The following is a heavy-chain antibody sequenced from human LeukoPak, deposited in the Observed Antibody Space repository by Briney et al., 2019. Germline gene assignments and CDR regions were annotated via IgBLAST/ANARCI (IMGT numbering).Heavy chain of an antibody. J-gene: IGHJ6*02. CDR3: ARGVLRMVRGVVIHYYHMDV. D-gene: IGHD3-10*01. Sequence: GGSLRLSCAASGFTFSSFGMHWVRQAPGKGLEWVAIIWFDGSIEYYGDSVKGRFTISRDNSKSTLYLQMNSLRVEDTAVYYCARGVLRMVRGVVIHYYHMDVWGQGTTVTVSS. CDR1: GFTFSSFG. CDR2: IWFDGSIE. V-gene: IGHV3-33*01.